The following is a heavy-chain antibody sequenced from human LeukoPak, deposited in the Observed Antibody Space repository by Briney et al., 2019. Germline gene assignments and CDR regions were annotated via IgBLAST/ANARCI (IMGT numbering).Heavy chain of an antibody. CDR3: ARVLGSYAVDY. J-gene: IGHJ4*02. Sequence: GGSLRLSCAASGFTFSSYWMSWIRRAPGKGLEWVSFISKSDNTKEYADSVRGRFTISRDNTKNSLFLQMNSLRIEDTAVYYCARVLGSYAVDYWGQGTLATVSS. CDR2: ISKSDNTK. V-gene: IGHV3-11*01. CDR1: GFTFSSYW. D-gene: IGHD3-10*01.